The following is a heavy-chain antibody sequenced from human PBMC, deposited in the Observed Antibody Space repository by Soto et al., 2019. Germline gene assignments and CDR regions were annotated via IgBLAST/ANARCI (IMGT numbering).Heavy chain of an antibody. CDR2: ISDDGSTT. J-gene: IGHJ5*02. D-gene: IGHD1-1*01. V-gene: IGHV3-74*01. CDR3: TRRPRVSSTGTGDH. CDR1: GFTFSAYW. Sequence: PGGSLRLSCEVSGFTFSAYWMHWVRQVPGKGLIWVSRISDDGSTTTYADSVKGRFTISRDNAKNTLYLQMNSLRADDTGLYYCTRRPRVSSTGTGDHWCKGTLVTVSS.